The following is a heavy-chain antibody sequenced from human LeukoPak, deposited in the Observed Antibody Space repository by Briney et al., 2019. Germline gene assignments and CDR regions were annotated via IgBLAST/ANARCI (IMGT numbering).Heavy chain of an antibody. CDR3: ARRDGWKTDY. CDR2: INHSGST. J-gene: IGHJ4*02. D-gene: IGHD2-21*02. V-gene: IGHV4-34*01. CDR1: GFTFSSYG. Sequence: GSLRLSCAASGFTFSSYGMHWVRQPPGKGLEWIGEINHSGSTNYNPSLKSRVTISVDTSKNQFSLKLSSVTAADTAVYYCARRDGWKTDYWGQGTLVTVSS.